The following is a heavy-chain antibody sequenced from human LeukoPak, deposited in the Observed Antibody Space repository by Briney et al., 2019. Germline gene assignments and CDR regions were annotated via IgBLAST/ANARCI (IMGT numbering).Heavy chain of an antibody. CDR2: IKSKTDGGTI. CDR1: GFTFNNAW. D-gene: IGHD3-3*01. J-gene: IGHJ4*02. CDR3: TNVRFMEWLPTVY. V-gene: IGHV3-15*01. Sequence: GGSLRLSCAASGFTFNNAWMSWVRQAPGKGLEWVGRIKSKTDGGTIHYAAPVKGRFTISRDDSKNTLFLQMNSLRTEDTAVFYCTNVRFMEWLPTVYWGQGTLVTVSS.